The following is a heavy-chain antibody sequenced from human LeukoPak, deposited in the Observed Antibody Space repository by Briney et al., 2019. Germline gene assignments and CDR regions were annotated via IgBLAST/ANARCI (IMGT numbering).Heavy chain of an antibody. CDR2: IYYSGST. J-gene: IGHJ4*02. CDR3: ARARYYYDSSGYYSYYFDY. Sequence: PSETLSLTCTVSGGSISSYHWSWIRQPPGKGLEWIGYIYYSGSTNYNPSLKSRVTISVDTSKNQFSLKLSSVTAADTAVYYCARARYYYDSSGYYSYYFDYWGQGTLVTVSS. D-gene: IGHD3-22*01. V-gene: IGHV4-59*01. CDR1: GGSISSYH.